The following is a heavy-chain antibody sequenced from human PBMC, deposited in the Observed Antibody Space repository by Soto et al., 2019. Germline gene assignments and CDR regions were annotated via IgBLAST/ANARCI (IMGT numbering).Heavy chain of an antibody. D-gene: IGHD2-8*01. V-gene: IGHV3-72*01. CDR1: GFTFSDHY. CDR2: TRNKANSYTT. J-gene: IGHJ3*02. CDR3: IVLYAFDI. Sequence: EVQLLESGGGLVQPGGSLRLSCAASGFTFSDHYMDWVRQAPGKGLEWVGRTRNKANSYTTEYAASVKGRFTISRDDSKNSLYLQMNSLKTEDTAVYYCIVLYAFDIWGQGTMVTVSS.